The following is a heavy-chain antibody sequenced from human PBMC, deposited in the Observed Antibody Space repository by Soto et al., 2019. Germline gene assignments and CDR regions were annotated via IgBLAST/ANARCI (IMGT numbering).Heavy chain of an antibody. J-gene: IGHJ4*02. CDR3: AKDIGIAAAGLGGFDY. V-gene: IGHV3-43*01. D-gene: IGHD6-13*01. CDR1: GFTFDDYT. Sequence: VGSLRLSCAASGFTFDDYTMHWVRQAPGKGLEWVSLISWDGGSTYYADSVKGRFTISRDNSKNSLYLQMNSLRTEDTALYYCAKDIGIAAAGLGGFDYWGQGTLVTVSS. CDR2: ISWDGGST.